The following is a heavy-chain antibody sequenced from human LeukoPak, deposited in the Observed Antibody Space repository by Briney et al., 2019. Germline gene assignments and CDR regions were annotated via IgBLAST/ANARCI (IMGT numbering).Heavy chain of an antibody. V-gene: IGHV4-34*01. CDR3: ARVDTAMGYYFDY. CDR2: INHSGST. D-gene: IGHD5-18*01. CDR1: GGSFSGYY. Sequence: SETLSLTCAVYGGSFSGYYWSWIRQPPGKGLEWIGEINHSGSTYYNPSLKSRVTISVDRSKNQFSLKLSSVTAADTAVYYCARVDTAMGYYFDYWGQGTLVIVSS. J-gene: IGHJ4*02.